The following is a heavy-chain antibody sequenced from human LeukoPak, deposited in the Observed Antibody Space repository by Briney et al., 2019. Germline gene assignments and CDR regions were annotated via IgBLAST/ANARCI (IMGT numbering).Heavy chain of an antibody. CDR3: APLCYSSGRNCVY. J-gene: IGHJ4*02. Sequence: SETLSLTCTVSGGSISSYYWSWIRQPPGKGLEWIAYISDIGSINYNPSLKSRVTISLDTSKDQFSLKLSSVTAADTAVYYCAPLCYSSGRNCVYWGQGTLVTVSS. CDR2: ISDIGSI. D-gene: IGHD3-22*01. CDR1: GGSISSYY. V-gene: IGHV4-59*08.